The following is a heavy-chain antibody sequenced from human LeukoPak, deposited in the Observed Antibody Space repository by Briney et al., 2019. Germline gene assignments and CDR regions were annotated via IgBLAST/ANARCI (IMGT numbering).Heavy chain of an antibody. J-gene: IGHJ6*02. Sequence: ASVKVYCKASGYTFTGYYMHWVRQAPGQGLEWMGRINPNSGGTNYAQKLQGRVTMITDTSTSTAYMEPRSLRSDDTAVYYCARIDIVVVPAAIDYYYYGMDVWGQGTTVTVSS. V-gene: IGHV1-2*06. CDR1: GYTFTGYY. CDR2: INPNSGGT. D-gene: IGHD2-2*01. CDR3: ARIDIVVVPAAIDYYYYGMDV.